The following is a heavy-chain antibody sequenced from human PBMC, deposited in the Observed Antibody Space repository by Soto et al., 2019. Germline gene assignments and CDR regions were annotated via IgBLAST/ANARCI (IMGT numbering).Heavy chain of an antibody. CDR2: ISWNSGSI. CDR3: ARLPSDYSNSWSLYYYYYMDV. V-gene: IGHV3-9*01. J-gene: IGHJ6*03. CDR1: GFTFDDYA. D-gene: IGHD4-4*01. Sequence: GGSLRLSCAASGFTFDDYAMHWVRQAPGKGLEWVSGISWNSGSIGYADSVKGRFTISRDNAKNSLYLQMNSLRAEDTALYYCARLPSDYSNSWSLYYYYYMDVWGKGTTVTVSS.